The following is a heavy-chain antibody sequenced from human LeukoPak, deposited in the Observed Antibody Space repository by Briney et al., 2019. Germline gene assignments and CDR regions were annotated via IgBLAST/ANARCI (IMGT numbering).Heavy chain of an antibody. CDR1: GGSISNYY. CDR3: ARDWRSSGWYPDAFDI. CDR2: FYYSGST. D-gene: IGHD6-19*01. Sequence: KPSETLSLTCTVSGGSISNYYWSWIRQPPGEGLEWIGNFYYSGSTNYNPSLKSRVTTSVDTSNNQFFLKLSSVTAADTAVYYCARDWRSSGWYPDAFDIWGQGTMVTVSS. J-gene: IGHJ3*02. V-gene: IGHV4-59*12.